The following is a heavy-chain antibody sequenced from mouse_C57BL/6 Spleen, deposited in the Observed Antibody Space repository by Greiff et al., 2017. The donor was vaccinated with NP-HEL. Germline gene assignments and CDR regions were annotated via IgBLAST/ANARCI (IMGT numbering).Heavy chain of an antibody. D-gene: IGHD2-1*01. CDR1: GYSITSGYY. V-gene: IGHV3-6*01. J-gene: IGHJ2*01. CDR2: ISYDGSN. Sequence: EVKLEESGPGLVKPSQSLSLTCSVTGYSITSGYYWNWIRQFPGNKLEWKGYISYDGSNNYNPSLKNRISITRDTSKNQFFLKLNSVTTEDTATYYCARVHYGNYYFDYWGQGTTLTVSS. CDR3: ARVHYGNYYFDY.